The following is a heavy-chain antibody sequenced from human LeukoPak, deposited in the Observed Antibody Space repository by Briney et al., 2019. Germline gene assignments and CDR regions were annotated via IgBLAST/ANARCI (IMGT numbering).Heavy chain of an antibody. Sequence: ASVKVSCKASGYTFTSYYMHWVRQAPGQGLEWMGITNPSGGSTSYAQKFQGRVTMTRDTSTSTVYMELSSLRSEDTAVYYCARSGYGSGSRKGRTFDYWGQGTLVTVSS. J-gene: IGHJ4*02. V-gene: IGHV1-46*01. D-gene: IGHD3-10*01. CDR1: GYTFTSYY. CDR3: ARSGYGSGSRKGRTFDY. CDR2: TNPSGGST.